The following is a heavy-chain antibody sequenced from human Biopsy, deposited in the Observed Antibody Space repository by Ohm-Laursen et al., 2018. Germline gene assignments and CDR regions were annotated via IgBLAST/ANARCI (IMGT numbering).Heavy chain of an antibody. CDR3: ARSGSDSLNYHFDF. CDR2: TFYRAKWYT. J-gene: IGHJ4*02. D-gene: IGHD5-24*01. V-gene: IGHV6-1*01. CDR1: GDSVSNKDAA. Sequence: QTLSLTCAISGDSVSNKDAAWNWIRQSPSRGLEWLGRTFYRAKWYTDFAVSVKSRITLTPDPSTNQFSLQLNSVTPDDTAVYYCARSGSDSLNYHFDFWGQGTLVTVSS.